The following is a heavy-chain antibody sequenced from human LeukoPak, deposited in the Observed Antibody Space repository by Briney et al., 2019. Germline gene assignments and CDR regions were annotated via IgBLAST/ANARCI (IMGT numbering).Heavy chain of an antibody. V-gene: IGHV3-23*01. CDR3: ANDLRYTTSSARKNYFDY. CDR2: ISYSGGSS. J-gene: IGHJ4*02. Sequence: GGSLRLSCAASGFTFNTYGMIWVRQAPGKGPEWVSGISYSGGSSYYADSVKGRFTISRDNSKNTLYLQMSSLRAEDTAVYYCANDLRYTTSSARKNYFDYWGQGTLITVSS. D-gene: IGHD6-13*01. CDR1: GFTFNTYG.